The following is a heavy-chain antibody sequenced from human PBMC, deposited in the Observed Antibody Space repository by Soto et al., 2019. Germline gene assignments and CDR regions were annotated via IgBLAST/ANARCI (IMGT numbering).Heavy chain of an antibody. CDR2: ISAYNGNT. V-gene: IGHV1-18*01. J-gene: IGHJ5*02. CDR3: ARVKGSGYHNWFDP. D-gene: IGHD3-22*01. CDR1: GYTFTSYG. Sequence: ASVKVSCKASGYTFTSYGISWVRQAPGQGLEWMGWISAYNGNTNYAQKLQGRVTLTTDTSTSTAYMELRSLRSDDTAVYYCARVKGSGYHNWFDPWGQGTLVTVSS.